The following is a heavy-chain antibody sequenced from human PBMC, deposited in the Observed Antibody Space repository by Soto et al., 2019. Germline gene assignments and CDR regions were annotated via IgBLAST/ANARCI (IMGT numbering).Heavy chain of an antibody. D-gene: IGHD4-17*01. CDR1: GYTLTELS. Sequence: GASVKVSCKVSGYTLTELSMHWVRQAPGKGLEWMGGFDPEDGETIYAQKFKGRVTMTEDTSTDTAYMEQSSLRSEDTAVYYCARGKNRLRPRAAYYFNYWGQGTLVTVSS. CDR3: ARGKNRLRPRAAYYFNY. CDR2: FDPEDGET. V-gene: IGHV1-24*01. J-gene: IGHJ4*02.